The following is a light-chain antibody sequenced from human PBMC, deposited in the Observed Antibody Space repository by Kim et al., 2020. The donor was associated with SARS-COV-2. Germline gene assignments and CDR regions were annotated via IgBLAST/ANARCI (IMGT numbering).Light chain of an antibody. CDR1: SSNIGAVYD. CDR2: GSS. Sequence: QSVLTQPPSVSGAPGQRVTISCTGSSSNIGAVYDVHWYQQLPGTAPKLLIYGSSNRPSGVPDRFSGSKSGTSASLAITGLQAEDEADYYCQSYDSSLSGWVFGGGTQLTVL. CDR3: QSYDSSLSGWV. J-gene: IGLJ3*02. V-gene: IGLV1-40*01.